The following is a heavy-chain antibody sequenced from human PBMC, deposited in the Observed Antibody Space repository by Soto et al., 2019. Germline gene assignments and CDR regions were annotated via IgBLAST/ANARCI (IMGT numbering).Heavy chain of an antibody. Sequence: PGESLKISCQGSGYSFTSYWIAWVRQMPGKGLEWMGIIYPSDSDTRYSPSFQGQVTISADKSIITAYLQWSSLEASDTAMYFCARGTTGSRLFDYWGQGTLVTVSS. D-gene: IGHD6-25*01. CDR3: ARGTTGSRLFDY. CDR1: GYSFTSYW. V-gene: IGHV5-51*01. J-gene: IGHJ4*02. CDR2: IYPSDSDT.